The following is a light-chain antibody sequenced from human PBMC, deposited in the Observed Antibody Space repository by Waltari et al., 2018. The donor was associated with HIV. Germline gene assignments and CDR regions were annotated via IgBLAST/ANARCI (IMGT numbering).Light chain of an antibody. CDR2: EVT. V-gene: IGLV2-8*01. Sequence: QSALTQPPSASGSPGQSVTISCTGTSTDVGAYNYVSWYQQHSGEAPNLIIYEVTKRPSGVPDRFSGSKSGNTASLTVSGLQAEDEADFYCSSYAGSTVIFGGGTKLTVL. J-gene: IGLJ2*01. CDR1: STDVGAYNY. CDR3: SSYAGSTVI.